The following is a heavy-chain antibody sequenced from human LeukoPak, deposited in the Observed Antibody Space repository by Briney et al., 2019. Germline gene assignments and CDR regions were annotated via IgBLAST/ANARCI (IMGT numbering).Heavy chain of an antibody. V-gene: IGHV4-4*02. D-gene: IGHD3-10*01. CDR2: IYHSGST. CDR1: GGSISSSNW. Sequence: PSETLSLTCAVSGGSISSSNWWCCGRQPPGEGLECVGVIYHSGSTNYNPSLKSRVTISVDTSKNHFSLKLSSVAAADTAVYYCARRRSIMVRGVINAFDIWGQGTMVTVSS. CDR3: ARRRSIMVRGVINAFDI. J-gene: IGHJ3*02.